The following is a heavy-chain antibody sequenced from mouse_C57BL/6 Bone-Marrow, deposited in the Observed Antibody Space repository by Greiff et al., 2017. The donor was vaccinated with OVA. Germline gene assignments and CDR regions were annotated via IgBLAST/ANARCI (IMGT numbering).Heavy chain of an antibody. Sequence: VKLQQPGAELVKPGASVKLSCKASGYTFTSYWMHWVKQRPGQGLEWIGMIHPNSGSTNYNEKFKSKATLTVDKSSSTAYMQLSSLTSEDSAVYYCATDGYFLFAYWGQGTLVTVSA. J-gene: IGHJ3*01. V-gene: IGHV1-64*01. CDR3: ATDGYFLFAY. CDR1: GYTFTSYW. D-gene: IGHD2-3*01. CDR2: IHPNSGST.